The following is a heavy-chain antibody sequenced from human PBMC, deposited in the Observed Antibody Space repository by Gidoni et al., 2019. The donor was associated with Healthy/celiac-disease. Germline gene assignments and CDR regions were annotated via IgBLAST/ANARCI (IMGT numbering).Heavy chain of an antibody. Sequence: QVTLKESGPVLVKPTETLTLTCTVSGFSLSHARMGVSWIRQPPGKALEWLAHIFSNDEKSYSTSLKSRLTISKDTSKSQVVLTMTNMDPVDTATYYCARNSRPPPRDGDYTQFDYWGQGTLVTVSS. V-gene: IGHV2-26*01. CDR2: IFSNDEK. CDR1: GFSLSHARMG. D-gene: IGHD4-17*01. CDR3: ARNSRPPPRDGDYTQFDY. J-gene: IGHJ4*02.